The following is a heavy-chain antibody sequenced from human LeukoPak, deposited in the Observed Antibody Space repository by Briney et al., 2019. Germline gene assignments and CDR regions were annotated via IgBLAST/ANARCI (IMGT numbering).Heavy chain of an antibody. CDR1: GYTFTSYD. CDR3: ARNMVRGVRVRYYYMDV. CDR2: INPNSGGT. D-gene: IGHD3-10*01. V-gene: IGHV1-2*02. J-gene: IGHJ6*03. Sequence: GASVKVSCKASGYTFTSYDINWVRQAPGQGLEWMGWINPNSGGTNYAQKFQGRVTMTRDTSISTAYMELSRLRSDDTAVYYCARNMVRGVRVRYYYMDVWGKGTTVTISS.